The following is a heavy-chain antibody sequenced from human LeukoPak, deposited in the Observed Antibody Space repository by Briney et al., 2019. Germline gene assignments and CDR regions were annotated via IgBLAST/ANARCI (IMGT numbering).Heavy chain of an antibody. Sequence: GGSLRLSCAASGFTFSAYGMNWVRQSPGKGLELVSYISSSSTTIYYSDSVKGRFTISRDNAEESLYLQMSSLRAEDTAVYYCARLEIFSGFNYWGRGTLVAVSS. CDR3: ARLEIFSGFNY. D-gene: IGHD3-10*01. CDR2: ISSSSTTI. V-gene: IGHV3-48*04. J-gene: IGHJ4*02. CDR1: GFTFSAYG.